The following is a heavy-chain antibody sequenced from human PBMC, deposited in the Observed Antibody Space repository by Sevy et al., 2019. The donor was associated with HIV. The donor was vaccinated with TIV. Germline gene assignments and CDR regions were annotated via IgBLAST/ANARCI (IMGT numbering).Heavy chain of an antibody. Sequence: GGSLRLSCAASGFTVSSNYMSWVRQAPGKGLEWVSVIYSDGSTYYADFVKGRFTISRDKSKNTLYLQMNSLRAEDTALHYCARVAGSSWFTFVYWGQGTLVTVSS. CDR1: GFTVSSNY. V-gene: IGHV3-66*01. CDR2: IYSDGST. J-gene: IGHJ4*02. CDR3: ARVAGSSWFTFVY. D-gene: IGHD6-13*01.